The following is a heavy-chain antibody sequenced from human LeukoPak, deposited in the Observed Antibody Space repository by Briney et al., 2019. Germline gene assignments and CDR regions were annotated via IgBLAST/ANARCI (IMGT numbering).Heavy chain of an antibody. V-gene: IGHV3-23*01. J-gene: IGHJ6*04. CDR2: ISGSGGNT. CDR3: AKTLGYCSSTSCVRGGMDV. D-gene: IGHD2-2*01. Sequence: GRSLRLSCAASGFTFSSYAMSWVRQAPVKGLEWVSGISGSGGNTYYADSVKGRFTISRDNSKNTLYLQMNSLRAEDTAVYYCAKTLGYCSSTSCVRGGMDVWGKGTTVTVSS. CDR1: GFTFSSYA.